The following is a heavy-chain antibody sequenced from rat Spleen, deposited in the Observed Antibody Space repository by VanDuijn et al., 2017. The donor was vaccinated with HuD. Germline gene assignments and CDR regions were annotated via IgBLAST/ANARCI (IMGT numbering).Heavy chain of an antibody. J-gene: IGHJ2*01. CDR3: TRDPNYGYNPPY. V-gene: IGHV5-31*01. CDR1: GFTFNNYW. D-gene: IGHD1-9*01. Sequence: EVQLVESGGGLVQPGRSLKLSCVASGFTFNNYWMTWIRQAPGKGLEWVASITNTGGSTYYPDSVKGRFTISRDNAKSTLYLQMNSLRSEDTATYYCTRDPNYGYNPPYWGQGVMVTVSS. CDR2: ITNTGGST.